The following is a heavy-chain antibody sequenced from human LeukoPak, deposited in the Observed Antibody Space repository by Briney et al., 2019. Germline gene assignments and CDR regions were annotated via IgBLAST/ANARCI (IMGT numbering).Heavy chain of an antibody. CDR2: IIPIFGTA. CDR1: GGTFSSYA. D-gene: IGHD3-3*01. V-gene: IGHV1-69*13. Sequence: SVKVSCKASGGTFSSYAISWVRQAPGKGLEWMGGIIPIFGTANYAQKFQGRVTITADESTSTAYMELSSLRSEDTAVYYCAFPSSQYDFWSYWGQGTLVTVSS. CDR3: AFPSSQYDFWSY. J-gene: IGHJ4*02.